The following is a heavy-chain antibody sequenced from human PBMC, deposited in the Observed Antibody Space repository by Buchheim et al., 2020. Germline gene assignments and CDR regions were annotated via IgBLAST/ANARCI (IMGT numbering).Heavy chain of an antibody. Sequence: QVQLQESGPGLVKPSETLSLTCTVSGGSVSSGSYYWSWIRQPPGKGLEWIGYIYYSGSTNYNPSLKSRVTISVDTSKNQFSLKLSSVTAADTAVYYCARGRLYYDFWSGTFDYWGQGTL. CDR1: GGSVSSGSYY. V-gene: IGHV4-61*01. J-gene: IGHJ4*02. CDR2: IYYSGST. CDR3: ARGRLYYDFWSGTFDY. D-gene: IGHD3-3*01.